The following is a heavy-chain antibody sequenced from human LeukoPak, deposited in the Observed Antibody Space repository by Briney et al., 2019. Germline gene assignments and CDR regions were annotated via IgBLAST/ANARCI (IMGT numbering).Heavy chain of an antibody. CDR3: AKDRPLYYYGSGSSTNWFDP. V-gene: IGHV3-23*01. CDR1: GFTFSSYA. Sequence: PGGSLRLSCAASGFTFSSYAMSWVRQAPGKGLEWVSAISGSGGSTYYADSVKGRFTISRDNSKNTLYLQMNSLRAEDTAVYYCAKDRPLYYYGSGSSTNWFDPWGQGTLVTVSS. J-gene: IGHJ5*02. CDR2: ISGSGGST. D-gene: IGHD3-10*01.